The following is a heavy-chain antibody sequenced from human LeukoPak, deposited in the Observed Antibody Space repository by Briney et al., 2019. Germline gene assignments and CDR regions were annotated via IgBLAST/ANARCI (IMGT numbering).Heavy chain of an antibody. J-gene: IGHJ3*02. CDR3: ARDGGSSSWSPDAFDI. CDR2: ITIRSSDI. D-gene: IGHD6-6*01. Sequence: PGRSLTLSRAPSGSSFSSYSTDLVRQAPGGGLGWVSSITIRSSDIYYADSVKGRVTISRDNAKNSLYLQMNSLRAEDTAVYYCARDGGSSSWSPDAFDIWGQGTMVTVSS. V-gene: IGHV3-21*01. CDR1: GSSFSSYS.